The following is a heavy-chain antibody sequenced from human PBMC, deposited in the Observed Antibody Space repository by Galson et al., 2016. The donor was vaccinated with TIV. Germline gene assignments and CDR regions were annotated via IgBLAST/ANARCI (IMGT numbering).Heavy chain of an antibody. CDR3: ATEYYLASGTDPLVGCKGMDV. CDR2: SRSNTDGGTT. CDR1: GFTFSNAR. D-gene: IGHD3-10*01. J-gene: IGHJ6*02. V-gene: IGHV3-15*01. Sequence: SLRLSCAASGFTFSNARMNWVRQAPGKGLEWVGRSRSNTDGGTTEYAAPVKGRFIVSRDDSRNTLFLDMNSLKTDDTALYFCATEYYLASGTDPLVGCKGMDVWGQGTTVTVSS.